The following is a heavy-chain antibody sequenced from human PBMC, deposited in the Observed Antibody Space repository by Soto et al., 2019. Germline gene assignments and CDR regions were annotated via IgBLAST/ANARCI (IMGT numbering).Heavy chain of an antibody. J-gene: IGHJ6*02. V-gene: IGHV1-18*01. CDR2: ISGYNGDT. CDR1: AYTFTRYG. Sequence: QGHLVQSGAEVKKPGASVKVSCKTSAYTFTRYGISWVRQAPGQGPEWMGWISGYNGDTNYAQNLQDRVTMTIDTSTTTAYMELRSLTSDDTAVYYCAKNGQPPYYYYGLDVWGQGTTVTVSS. D-gene: IGHD2-8*01. CDR3: AKNGQPPYYYYGLDV.